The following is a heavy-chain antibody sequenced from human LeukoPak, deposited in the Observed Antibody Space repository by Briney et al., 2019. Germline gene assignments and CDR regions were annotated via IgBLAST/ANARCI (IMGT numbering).Heavy chain of an antibody. Sequence: GGSLRLSCAASGFTVSSNYMNWVRQAPGKGLEWVSYISSSGSTIYYADSVKGRFTISRDNAKNSLYLQMNSLRAEDTAVYYCAASTIMGAFDIWGQGTMVTVSS. CDR2: ISSSGSTI. J-gene: IGHJ3*02. CDR1: GFTVSSNY. CDR3: AASTIMGAFDI. D-gene: IGHD3-9*01. V-gene: IGHV3-48*03.